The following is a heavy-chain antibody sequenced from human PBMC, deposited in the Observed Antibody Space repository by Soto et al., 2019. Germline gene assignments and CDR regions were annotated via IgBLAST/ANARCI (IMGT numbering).Heavy chain of an antibody. V-gene: IGHV3-48*03. D-gene: IGHD6-19*01. CDR3: AGSLAVLLDY. CDR2: ISSSGSTI. J-gene: IGHJ4*02. CDR1: GFTFSSYE. Sequence: GGSLRLSCAASGFTFSSYEMNWVRQAPGKGLEWVSYISSSGSTIYYADSVKGRFTISRDNAKNSLYLQMNSLRAEDTAVYYCAGSLAVLLDYWGQGXLVTVSS.